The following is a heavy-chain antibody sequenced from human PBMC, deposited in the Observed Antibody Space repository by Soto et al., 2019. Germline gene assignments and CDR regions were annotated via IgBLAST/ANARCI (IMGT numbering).Heavy chain of an antibody. V-gene: IGHV5-10-1*01. J-gene: IGHJ6*02. CDR1: GYSFTSYW. CDR3: ARHWDYDSSGYYPKTTNGMDV. Sequence: PGESLKISCKGSGYSFTSYWISWVGQMPGKGLEWMGRIDPSDSYTNYSPSFQGHVTISADKSISTAYLQWSSLKASDTAMYYCARHWDYDSSGYYPKTTNGMDVWGQGTTVTVSS. D-gene: IGHD3-22*01. CDR2: IDPSDSYT.